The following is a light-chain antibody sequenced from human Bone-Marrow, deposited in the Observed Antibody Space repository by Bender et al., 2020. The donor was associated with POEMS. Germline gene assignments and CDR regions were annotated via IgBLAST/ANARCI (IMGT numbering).Light chain of an antibody. CDR1: ISDVGGYNS. Sequence: QSALTQPPSASGSLGQSVTISCTGTISDVGGYNSVSWYQQHPGTAPQLMIYEVTNRPSGVPDRFSGSKSGNTASLTVSGLQPEDEADYYCSSFGGRNNLLFGGGTKLTVL. CDR2: EVT. CDR3: SSFGGRNNLL. V-gene: IGLV2-8*01. J-gene: IGLJ2*01.